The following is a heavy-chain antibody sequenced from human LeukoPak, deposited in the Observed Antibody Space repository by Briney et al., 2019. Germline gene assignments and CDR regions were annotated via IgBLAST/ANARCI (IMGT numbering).Heavy chain of an antibody. CDR3: ATGSGSYGDAFDI. V-gene: IGHV1-46*01. CDR2: INPSGGST. J-gene: IGHJ3*02. Sequence: RASVKVSCRASGYTFTSYYMHWVRQAPGQGLEWMGIINPSGGSTSYAQKFQGRVTVTRDMSTSTVYMELSSLRSEDTAVYYCATGSGSYGDAFDIWGQGTMVTVSS. D-gene: IGHD3-10*01. CDR1: GYTFTSYY.